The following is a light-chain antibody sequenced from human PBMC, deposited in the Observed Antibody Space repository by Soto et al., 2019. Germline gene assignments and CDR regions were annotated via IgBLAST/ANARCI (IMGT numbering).Light chain of an antibody. CDR3: QQYGSSRP. CDR1: QSVSSSY. J-gene: IGKJ5*01. CDR2: GAS. V-gene: IGKV3-20*01. Sequence: EIVLTQSPGTLSLSPGERATLSCRASQSVSSSYLAWYQQKPGQAPRLLIYGASSRATGIPDRFSGSGSGTDFTLTISRLEPEDFAVYYCQQYGSSRPFGQGTRLEI.